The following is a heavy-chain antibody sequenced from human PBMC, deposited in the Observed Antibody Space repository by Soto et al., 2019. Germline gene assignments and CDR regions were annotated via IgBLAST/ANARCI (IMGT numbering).Heavy chain of an antibody. D-gene: IGHD2-2*01. CDR1: GYTFTGYY. J-gene: IGHJ5*02. Sequence: QVQLVQSGAEVKKPGASVKVSCKASGYTFTGYYMYWVRQAPGQGLEWMGWINPNSGGTNYAQKLQGWVTTARDTTISTSDMEVSRLSSGDTGVYCCARGGVPAVRGGGWFDPWGQGTLVTVSS. V-gene: IGHV1-2*04. CDR3: ARGGVPAVRGGGWFDP. CDR2: INPNSGGT.